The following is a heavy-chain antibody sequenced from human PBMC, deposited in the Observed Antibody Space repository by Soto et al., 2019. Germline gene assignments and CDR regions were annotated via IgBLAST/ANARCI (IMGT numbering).Heavy chain of an antibody. J-gene: IGHJ5*02. CDR1: GFTFSSYG. CDR3: ARQRSGSYYGPGWFDP. D-gene: IGHD1-26*01. CDR2: IWYDGSNK. V-gene: IGHV3-33*01. Sequence: QVQLVESGGGVVQPGRSLRLSCAASGFTFSSYGMHWVRQAPGKGLEWVAVIWYDGSNKYYADSVKGRFTISRDNSKNTLYLQMNSLRAEDTAVYYCARQRSGSYYGPGWFDPWGQGTLVTVSS.